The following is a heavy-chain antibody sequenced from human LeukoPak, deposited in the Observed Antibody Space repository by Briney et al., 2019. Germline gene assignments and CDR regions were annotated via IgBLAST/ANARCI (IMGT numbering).Heavy chain of an antibody. D-gene: IGHD4/OR15-4a*01. CDR1: GFTFSDYY. Sequence: SGGSLRLSCAASGFTFSDYYMSWIRQAPGKGLEWVSYISSSGSTIYYADSVKGRFTISRDNAKNSLYLQMNSLRAEDTAVYYCARDGAKTPYYYGMDVWGQGTTVTVSS. CDR2: ISSSGSTI. J-gene: IGHJ6*02. CDR3: ARDGAKTPYYYGMDV. V-gene: IGHV3-11*01.